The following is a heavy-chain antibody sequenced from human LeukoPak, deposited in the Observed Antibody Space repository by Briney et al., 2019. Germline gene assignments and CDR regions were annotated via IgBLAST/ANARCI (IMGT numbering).Heavy chain of an antibody. D-gene: IGHD4-23*01. J-gene: IGHJ4*02. CDR2: IYNSGST. CDR1: GGSISSGGYY. V-gene: IGHV4-31*03. CDR3: ARAYGGNSFDY. Sequence: SETLSLTCTVSGGSISSGGYYWSWIRQYPGKGLEWIGYIYNSGSTHYNPSLKSRLSISVDTSKNQFSLKVSSVTAADTAVYCCARAYGGNSFDYWGLGTLVTVSS.